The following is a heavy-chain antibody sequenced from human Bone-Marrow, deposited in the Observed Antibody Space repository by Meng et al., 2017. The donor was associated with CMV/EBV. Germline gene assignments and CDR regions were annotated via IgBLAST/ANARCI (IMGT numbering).Heavy chain of an antibody. CDR2: IRFDGNNE. V-gene: IGHV3-30*02. CDR3: ARPWGY. Sequence: GESLKISCAASGFYLHFYVMHWVRQAPGSGLEWVSSIRFDGNNESYADSVKGRFSISRDNSKNTLYLQMNSLRAEDTAVYYCARPWGYWGQGSLVTVSS. D-gene: IGHD7-27*01. CDR1: GFYLHFYV. J-gene: IGHJ4*02.